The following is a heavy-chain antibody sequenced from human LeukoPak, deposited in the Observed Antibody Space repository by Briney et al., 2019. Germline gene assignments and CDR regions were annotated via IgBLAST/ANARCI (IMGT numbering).Heavy chain of an antibody. Sequence: GASVKVSCKASGYTFTGYYMHWVRQAPGQGLEWMGWINPNSGGTNYAQKFQGRVTMTRDTSISTAYMELSRLRSDDTAVYYCARVTTMVRGVINSPLDYWGQGTLVTVSS. D-gene: IGHD3-10*01. CDR1: GYTFTGYY. J-gene: IGHJ4*02. CDR3: ARVTTMVRGVINSPLDY. V-gene: IGHV1-2*02. CDR2: INPNSGGT.